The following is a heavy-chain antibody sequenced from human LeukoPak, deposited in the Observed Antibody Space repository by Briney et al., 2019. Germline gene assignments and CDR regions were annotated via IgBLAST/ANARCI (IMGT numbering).Heavy chain of an antibody. CDR2: IYYSGST. Sequence: PSETLSLTCTVSGGSISSSSYYWGWIRQPPGKGLEWIGYIYYSGSTSYNPSLESRVTISVDTSKNQFSLKLSSVTAADTAVYYCARHLYSSSWEPFDCWGQGTLVTVSS. V-gene: IGHV4-61*05. J-gene: IGHJ4*02. CDR1: GGSISSSSYY. D-gene: IGHD6-13*01. CDR3: ARHLYSSSWEPFDC.